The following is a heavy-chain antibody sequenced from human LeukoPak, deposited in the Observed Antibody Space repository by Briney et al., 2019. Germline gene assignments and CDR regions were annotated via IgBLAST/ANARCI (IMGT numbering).Heavy chain of an antibody. J-gene: IGHJ4*02. V-gene: IGHV1-69*04. D-gene: IGHD3-3*01. CDR1: GGTFSSYA. CDR2: IIPILGIA. CDR3: ARDPLVRFLEWSPHYFDY. Sequence: SVKVSCKASGGTFSSYAISWVRQAPGQGLEWMGRIIPILGIANYAQKFQGRVTITADKSTSTAYMELSSLRSEDTAVYYCARDPLVRFLEWSPHYFDYWGQGTLVTVSS.